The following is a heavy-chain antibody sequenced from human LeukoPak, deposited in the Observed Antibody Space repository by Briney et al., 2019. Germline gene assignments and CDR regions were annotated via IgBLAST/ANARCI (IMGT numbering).Heavy chain of an antibody. Sequence: GESLKISCKGVGYDFTNNWIGWVRQMPGKGLEWMGIVYPPDSDVRYSPSFQGQVTISVDKSISTAYLQWNSLKAADTAVYYCARRVLTGSDWFDPWGQGTLVTVTS. J-gene: IGHJ5*02. CDR2: VYPPDSDV. D-gene: IGHD3-9*01. V-gene: IGHV5-51*01. CDR3: ARRVLTGSDWFDP. CDR1: GYDFTNNW.